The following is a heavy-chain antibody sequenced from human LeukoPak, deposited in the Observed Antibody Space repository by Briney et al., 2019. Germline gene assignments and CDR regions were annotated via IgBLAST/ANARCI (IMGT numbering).Heavy chain of an antibody. CDR1: GGSFSGYY. J-gene: IGHJ5*02. Sequence: SETLSLTCAVYGGSFSGYYWSWIRQPPGKGLEWIGEINHSGSTNYNPSLESRVTISVDTSKNQFSLKLSSVTAADTAVYYCARATAYDLWSGSAGGWFDPWGQGTLVTVSS. V-gene: IGHV4-34*01. CDR2: INHSGST. CDR3: ARATAYDLWSGSAGGWFDP. D-gene: IGHD3-3*01.